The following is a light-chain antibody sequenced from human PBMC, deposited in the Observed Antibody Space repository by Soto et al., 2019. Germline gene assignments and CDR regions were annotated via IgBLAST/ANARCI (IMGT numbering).Light chain of an antibody. V-gene: IGKV3-20*01. Sequence: EILLTHAPGTLSLSPVEVATLSGRASQSVTNNQFAWFRQKPGQAPRLLIWGVSNRATGIPDRFSGSGSGTDFTITISRMENEDFVVFYCYQYGSTPPTCGQGTTGDIK. CDR2: GVS. J-gene: IGKJ1*01. CDR1: QSVTNNQ. CDR3: YQYGSTPPT.